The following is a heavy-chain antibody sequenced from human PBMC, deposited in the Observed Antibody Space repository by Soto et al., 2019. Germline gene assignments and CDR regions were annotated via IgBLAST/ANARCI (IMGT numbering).Heavy chain of an antibody. J-gene: IGHJ6*02. CDR1: GFTFSSYS. CDR2: ISSSSSTI. V-gene: IGHV3-48*01. CDR3: ARRSSLGAYYYYGMDV. D-gene: IGHD3-16*01. Sequence: PGGSLRLSCAPSGFTFSSYSLNWVRQAPGKGLEWVSYISSSSSTIYYADSVKGRFTISRDNAKNSLYLQMNSLRAEDTAVYYCARRSSLGAYYYYGMDVWGQGTTVTVSS.